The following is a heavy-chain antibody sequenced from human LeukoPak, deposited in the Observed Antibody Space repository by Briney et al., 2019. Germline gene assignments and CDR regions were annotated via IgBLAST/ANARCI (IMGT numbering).Heavy chain of an antibody. CDR3: ARWTTTYLDY. CDR2: INPSGGST. V-gene: IGHV1-46*02. D-gene: IGHD4-11*01. J-gene: IGHJ4*02. Sequence: GASVKVSCKASGYTFNSYYIHWVRQAPGQGLEWMGIINPSGGSTNYAQKFQGRVTMTRDTSTSTVYMELSSLRSEDSAVYYCARWTTTYLDYWGQGTLVTVSS. CDR1: GYTFNSYY.